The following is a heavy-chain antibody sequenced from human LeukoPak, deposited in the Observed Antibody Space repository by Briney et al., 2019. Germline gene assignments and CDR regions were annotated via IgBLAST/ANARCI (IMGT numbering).Heavy chain of an antibody. CDR3: ARVTEAPYYFDY. J-gene: IGHJ4*02. V-gene: IGHV3-21*05. CDR2: IRSSGSPI. Sequence: GGSLRLSCAASGFTFSSYSMNWVRQAPGKGLEWVSYIRSSGSPIYYADSVKGRFTISRDNAKNSLYLQMNSLRAEDTAVYYCARVTEAPYYFDYWGQGTLVTVSS. CDR1: GFTFSSYS.